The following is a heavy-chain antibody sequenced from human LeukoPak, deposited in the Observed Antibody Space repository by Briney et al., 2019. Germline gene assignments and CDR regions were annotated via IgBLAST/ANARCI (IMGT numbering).Heavy chain of an antibody. Sequence: SVKVSCKASGYTFTGYYMNWNRHGPGQGHEWMGWTTPNSSGTNYAHKLQGKGTMSTDTSTTTAYLELRSMSPNDTAVYYCARDQGDYGDYFLDYWGQGTLVTVSS. CDR1: GYTFTGYY. D-gene: IGHD4-17*01. J-gene: IGHJ4*02. CDR2: TTPNSSGT. CDR3: ARDQGDYGDYFLDY. V-gene: IGHV1-2*02.